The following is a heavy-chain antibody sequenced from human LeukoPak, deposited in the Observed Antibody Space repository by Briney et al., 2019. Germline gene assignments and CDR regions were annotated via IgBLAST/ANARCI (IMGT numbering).Heavy chain of an antibody. CDR3: ARGFSSSWYGWFDP. D-gene: IGHD6-13*01. CDR2: IIPIFGTA. CDR1: GGTFTTYA. V-gene: IGHV1-69*05. Sequence: SVKVSCKPSGGTFTTYAISWVRQAPGQGLEWMGGIIPIFGTANYAHKFQGRVTITTDESTSTAYMELSSPRSEDPALYYCARGFSSSWYGWFDPWGQGTLVTVSS. J-gene: IGHJ5*02.